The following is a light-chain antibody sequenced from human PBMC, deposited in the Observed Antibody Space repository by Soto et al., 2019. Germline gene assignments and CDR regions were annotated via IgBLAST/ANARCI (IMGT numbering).Light chain of an antibody. CDR1: QSVDNY. Sequence: PGDRATLYCRASQSVDNYLAWYQQKSGQAPRLLVYGSSIRATGIPARFSGSGSGTDFTLTISSLEPEDFAVYYCQQRREWPRTFGQGTKVDIK. CDR2: GSS. CDR3: QQRREWPRT. V-gene: IGKV3-11*01. J-gene: IGKJ2*02.